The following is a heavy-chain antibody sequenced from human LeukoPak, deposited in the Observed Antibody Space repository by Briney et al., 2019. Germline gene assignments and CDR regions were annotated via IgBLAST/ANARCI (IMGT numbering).Heavy chain of an antibody. CDR1: GDTFSSYA. D-gene: IGHD6-19*01. Sequence: GASVKVSCKASGDTFSSYAISWVRQAPGQGLEWMGGIIPIFGTANYEQKFQGRVTITADGSTSTAYMELSSLRSEDTAVYYCARGRMAGTYVFDYWGQGTLVTVSS. V-gene: IGHV1-69*13. CDR3: ARGRMAGTYVFDY. J-gene: IGHJ4*02. CDR2: IIPIFGTA.